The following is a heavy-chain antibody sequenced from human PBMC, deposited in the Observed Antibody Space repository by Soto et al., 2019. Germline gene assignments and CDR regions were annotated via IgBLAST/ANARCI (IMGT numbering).Heavy chain of an antibody. V-gene: IGHV1-2*04. CDR2: INPNSGGT. J-gene: IGHJ4*02. CDR1: GYTFTGYY. D-gene: IGHD5-18*01. Sequence: ASVKVSCKASGYTFTGYYMHWVRQAPGQGLEWMGWINPNSGGTNYAQKFQGWVTMTTDASISTAYMELSSLRSDDTAVYYCARVPGTAMAFLYLDHWGQGTLVTVSS. CDR3: ARVPGTAMAFLYLDH.